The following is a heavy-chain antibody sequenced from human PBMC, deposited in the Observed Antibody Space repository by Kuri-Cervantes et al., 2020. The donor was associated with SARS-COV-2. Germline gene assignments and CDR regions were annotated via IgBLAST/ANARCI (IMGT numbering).Heavy chain of an antibody. V-gene: IGHV1-69*04. CDR1: GYTFTSYG. D-gene: IGHD3-22*01. CDR2: IIPIFGIA. Sequence: SVKVSCKASGYTFTSYGISWVRQAPGQGLEWMGRIIPIFGIANYAQKFQGRVTITADKSTSTAYMELSSLRSGDTAVYYCARVWYYYDSSGPPWYYYYGMDVWGQGTTVTVSS. CDR3: ARVWYYYDSSGPPWYYYYGMDV. J-gene: IGHJ6*02.